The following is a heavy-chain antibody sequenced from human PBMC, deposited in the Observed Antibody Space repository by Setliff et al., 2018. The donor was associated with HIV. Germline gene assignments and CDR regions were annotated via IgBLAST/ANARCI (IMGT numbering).Heavy chain of an antibody. CDR3: ARREGVRYSSGYYGGAFDI. Sequence: SETLSLTCTVSGGSMKPYYWSWIRQPPGKGPEWIGFIYFNGVTDYNPSLKSRLIMSSDMSRNQVSLKMTSVTAADTAVYYCARREGVRYSSGYYGGAFDIWGQGTMVTVSS. V-gene: IGHV4-59*08. CDR2: IYFNGVT. J-gene: IGHJ3*02. D-gene: IGHD6-19*01. CDR1: GGSMKPYY.